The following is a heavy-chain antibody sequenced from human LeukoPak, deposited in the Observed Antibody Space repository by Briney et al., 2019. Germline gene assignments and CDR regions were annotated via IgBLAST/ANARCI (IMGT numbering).Heavy chain of an antibody. Sequence: GGSLRLSCAASGFTFSSYAMSWVRQAPGKGLEWVSAISGSGGSTYYADSVKGRFTISRDNSKNTLYLQMNSLRAEDTAVYYCAKDLGSGSYSRSSVPWGQGTLVTVSS. CDR2: ISGSGGST. CDR3: AKDLGSGSYSRSSVP. V-gene: IGHV3-23*01. D-gene: IGHD3-10*01. J-gene: IGHJ5*02. CDR1: GFTFSSYA.